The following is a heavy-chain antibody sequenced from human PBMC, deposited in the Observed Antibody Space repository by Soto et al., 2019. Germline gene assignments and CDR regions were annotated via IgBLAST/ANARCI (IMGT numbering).Heavy chain of an antibody. CDR1: GGTFSSYA. CDR2: IIPIFGTA. J-gene: IGHJ6*02. D-gene: IGHD2-15*01. V-gene: IGHV1-69*01. CDR3: ARVLDCSGGSCYSDTPSYYYYGMDV. Sequence: QVQLVQSGAEVKKPGSSVKVSCKASGGTFSSYAISWVRQAPGQGLEWMGGIIPIFGTANYGQKFQGRVTITADESTSTAYMELSSLRSEDTAVYYCARVLDCSGGSCYSDTPSYYYYGMDVWGQGTTVTVSS.